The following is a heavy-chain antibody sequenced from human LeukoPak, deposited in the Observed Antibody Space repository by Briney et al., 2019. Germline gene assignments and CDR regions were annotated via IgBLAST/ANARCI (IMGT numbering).Heavy chain of an antibody. J-gene: IGHJ6*02. Sequence: GASVKVSCKASGYTFTSYDINWVRQATGQGLEWMGWMNPNSGNTGYAQKFQGRVTMTRNTSISTAYMELSSLRSEDTAVYYCARGTGFGVVILYYYGMDVWGQGTTVTASS. CDR1: GYTFTSYD. D-gene: IGHD3-3*01. CDR2: MNPNSGNT. V-gene: IGHV1-8*01. CDR3: ARGTGFGVVILYYYGMDV.